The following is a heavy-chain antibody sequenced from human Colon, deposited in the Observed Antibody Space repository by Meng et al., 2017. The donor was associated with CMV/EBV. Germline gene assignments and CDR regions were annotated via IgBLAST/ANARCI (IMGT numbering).Heavy chain of an antibody. CDR3: ATGSSQAWELLHY. J-gene: IGHJ4*02. D-gene: IGHD1-26*01. CDR1: GGSFSNYF. V-gene: IGHV4-34*02. Sequence: QVQLQQWGAGLLMPSVTLSLTCTVYGGSFSNYFWTWIRQPPGKGLEWIGEIYHSQLNYNPSLKSRVTISRDTSKNQFSLKLSSVTAADTAVYYCATGSSQAWELLHYWGQGTLVTVSS. CDR2: IYHSQL.